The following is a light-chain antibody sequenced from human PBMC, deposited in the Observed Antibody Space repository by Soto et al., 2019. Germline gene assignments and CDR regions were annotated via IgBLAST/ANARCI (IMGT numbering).Light chain of an antibody. CDR2: GAS. J-gene: IGKJ2*01. CDR3: QQYGSSPLYT. CDR1: QSVSSSY. Sequence: EIVLKPSPGPLSLSPGERATLSCRASQSVSSSYLAWYQQKPGQTPRLLIYGASSRATGIPDRFSGSGSGTDFTLTISRLEPEDFAVYYCQQYGSSPLYTFCQGTKLEIK. V-gene: IGKV3-20*01.